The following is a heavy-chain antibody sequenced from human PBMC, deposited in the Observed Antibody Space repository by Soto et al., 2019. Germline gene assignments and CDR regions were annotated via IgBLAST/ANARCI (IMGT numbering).Heavy chain of an antibody. CDR2: INPNSGGT. CDR3: ARDMIKQLTRGGGYYYYGMDV. J-gene: IGHJ6*02. CDR1: GYTFTGYY. V-gene: IGHV1-2*02. D-gene: IGHD3-16*01. Sequence: GASVKVSCKASGYTFTGYYMHWVRQAPGQGLEWMGWINPNSGGTNYAQKFQGRVTMTRDTSISTAYMELSRLRSDDTAVYYCARDMIKQLTRGGGYYYYGMDVWGQGTTVTVSS.